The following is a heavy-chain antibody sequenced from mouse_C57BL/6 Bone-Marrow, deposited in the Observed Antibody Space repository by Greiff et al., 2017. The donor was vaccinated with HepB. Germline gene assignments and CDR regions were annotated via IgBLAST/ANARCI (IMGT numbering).Heavy chain of an antibody. CDR2: INSDGGST. J-gene: IGHJ1*03. D-gene: IGHD1-1*01. CDR3: AREATVVATGYFDV. CDR1: EYEFPSHD. V-gene: IGHV5-2*01. Sequence: EVQVVESGGGLVQPGESLKLSCESNEYEFPSHDMSWVRKTPEKRLELVAAINSDGGSTYYPDTMERRFIISRDNTKKTLYLQMSSLRSEDTALYYCAREATVVATGYFDVWGTGTTVTVSS.